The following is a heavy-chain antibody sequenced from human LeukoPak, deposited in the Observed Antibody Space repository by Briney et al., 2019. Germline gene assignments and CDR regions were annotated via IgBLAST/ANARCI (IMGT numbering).Heavy chain of an antibody. D-gene: IGHD6-19*01. CDR1: GGSIVKYY. V-gene: IGHV4-59*01. J-gene: IGHJ3*02. Sequence: PSETLSLTCTVSGGSIVKYYWSWIRQSPGKGLEWIGYDHSSGSTTYNPSLGSRVSISVDTSKNQFSLKLTSVTAAGTAVYFCARVSLGQEQWLARAPNTFDIWGQGTMVTVSS. CDR3: ARVSLGQEQWLARAPNTFDI. CDR2: DHSSGST.